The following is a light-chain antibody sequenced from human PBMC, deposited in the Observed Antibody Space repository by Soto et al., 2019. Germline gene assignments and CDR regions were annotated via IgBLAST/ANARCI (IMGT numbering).Light chain of an antibody. V-gene: IGLV2-11*01. CDR2: DVS. CDR3: CSYASRYTYV. J-gene: IGLJ1*01. CDR1: SSDVGGYNY. Sequence: QSALTQPRSVSGSPGQSVTISCTGTSSDVGGYNYVSWYQQHPGKAPKLMIYDVSKRPSGVPDRFSGSKSGNTASLTISGLQAEEEADYYCCSYASRYTYVFGTGTKLTV.